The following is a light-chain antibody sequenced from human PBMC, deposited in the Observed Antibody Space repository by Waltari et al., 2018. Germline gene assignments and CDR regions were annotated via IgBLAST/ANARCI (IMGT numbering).Light chain of an antibody. J-gene: IGKJ4*01. V-gene: IGKV1-9*01. CDR1: QGVGSY. CDR3: QQVNTYPLT. Sequence: DVQLTQSPSFLSASVGDRVPITCRASQGVGSYLAWYQQKPGEAPKLLIHAASTLQSGVPSRFSGSSSGTEFTLTVSSLQPEDFGTYYCQQVNTYPLTFGGGTKVEI. CDR2: AAS.